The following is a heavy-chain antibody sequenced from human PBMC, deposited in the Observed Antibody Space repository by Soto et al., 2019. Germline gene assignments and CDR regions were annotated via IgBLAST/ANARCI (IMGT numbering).Heavy chain of an antibody. Sequence: QVQLVQSGAEEKKPGASVKVSCKASGYTFTSYAMHWVRQAPGQRLEWMGWINAGNGNTKYSQKFQGRVTITSDTXXSTAYMGLSSLRSDDTAVYYCARDEKRLRCGKYYHWGQETLVTVS. CDR2: INAGNGNT. CDR3: ARDEKRLRCGKYYH. V-gene: IGHV1-3*05. D-gene: IGHD4-17*01. CDR1: GYTFTSYA. J-gene: IGHJ5*02.